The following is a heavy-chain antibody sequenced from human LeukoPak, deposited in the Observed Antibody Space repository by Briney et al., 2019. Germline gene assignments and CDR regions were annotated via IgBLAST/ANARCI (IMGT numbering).Heavy chain of an antibody. V-gene: IGHV3-23*01. J-gene: IGHJ4*02. CDR3: AKGRQDYGDYGY. CDR1: GFTFSSYA. CDR2: ISGNGGST. D-gene: IGHD4-17*01. Sequence: GGSLRLSCAASGFTFSSYAMSWVRQAPGKGLEWVSAISGNGGSTYYADSVKGRFTISRDNSKNTLYLQMNSLRAEDTAVYYCAKGRQDYGDYGYWGQGTLVTVSS.